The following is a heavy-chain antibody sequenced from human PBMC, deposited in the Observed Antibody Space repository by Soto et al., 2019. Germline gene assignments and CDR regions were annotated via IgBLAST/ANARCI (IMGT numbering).Heavy chain of an antibody. CDR3: AKSHYDSSGYYIIDH. Sequence: PSETLSLTCTGSGGSISGRCWSWVRQSPGKGLEWIGYFCYTGSTNYNPSLKSRVTISVDRSKTQCSLKLTSVTAADTAVYYCAKSHYDSSGYYIIDHWGQGTLVTVSS. V-gene: IGHV4-59*01. CDR1: GGSISGRC. CDR2: FCYTGST. J-gene: IGHJ5*02. D-gene: IGHD3-22*01.